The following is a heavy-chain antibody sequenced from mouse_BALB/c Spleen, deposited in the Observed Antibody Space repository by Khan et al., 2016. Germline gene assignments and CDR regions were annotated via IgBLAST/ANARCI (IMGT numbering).Heavy chain of an antibody. V-gene: IGHV9-2-1*01. Sequence: QIQLVQSGPELKKPGETVKISCKASGYTFTDYSMHWVKQAPGKGLKWMGWINTETGEPTYADDFKGRFAFSLETSASTAYLQINNLKNEDTATYFCARLSPLAYWGQGTLVTVSA. CDR1: GYTFTDYS. CDR2: INTETGEP. CDR3: ARLSPLAY. J-gene: IGHJ3*01.